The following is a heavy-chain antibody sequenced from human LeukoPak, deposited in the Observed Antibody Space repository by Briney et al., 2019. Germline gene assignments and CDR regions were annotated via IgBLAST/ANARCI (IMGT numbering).Heavy chain of an antibody. Sequence: GGSLRLSCAASGFTFDDYGLNWVRQPPGKGLEWVSSIFPSGGEIHYADSVRGRFTISRDNSKSILSLQMNSLIAEDTAIYYCATYRQVLLPFESWGQGTLVTVSS. CDR1: GFTFDDYG. V-gene: IGHV3-23*01. CDR2: IFPSGGEI. CDR3: ATYRQVLLPFES. J-gene: IGHJ4*02. D-gene: IGHD5-18*01.